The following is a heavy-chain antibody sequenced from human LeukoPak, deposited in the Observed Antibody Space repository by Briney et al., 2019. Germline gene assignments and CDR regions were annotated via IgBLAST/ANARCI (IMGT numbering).Heavy chain of an antibody. CDR1: GYTFTSYD. CDR3: AREATVAGTENGCYYYCYGMDV. Sequence: VATVKLSCKASGYTFTSYDISWVRQPPAQGLEWMGCISDYNGNTNYAQKLQGRVTMTTDTSTSTAYMELRSLRSDDTAVYYGAREATVAGTENGCYYYCYGMDVWGQGTTVTVSS. V-gene: IGHV1-18*01. CDR2: ISDYNGNT. J-gene: IGHJ6*02. D-gene: IGHD6-19*01.